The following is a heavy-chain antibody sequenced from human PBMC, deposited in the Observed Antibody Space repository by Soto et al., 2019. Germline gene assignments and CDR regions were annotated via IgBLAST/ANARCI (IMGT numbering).Heavy chain of an antibody. CDR2: IVPIYRTA. V-gene: IGHV1-69*13. CDR3: ARDSGAKLSSS. CDR1: GGTFSSYR. D-gene: IGHD6-13*01. J-gene: IGHJ4*02. Sequence: SVKVSCKASGGTFSSYRINWVRQAPGQGLEWVGGIVPIYRTADYAQKFQGRVTITADESARTAYWEVRSLKSQDTAVYYCARDSGAKLSSSWGQGTLVPVSS.